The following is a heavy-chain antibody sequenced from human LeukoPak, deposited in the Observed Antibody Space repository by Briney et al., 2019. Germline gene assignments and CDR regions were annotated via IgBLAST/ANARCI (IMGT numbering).Heavy chain of an antibody. CDR3: ARAGYSYGSNHYYYYYMDV. V-gene: IGHV4-34*01. Sequence: PSETLSLTCAVYGGSFSGYYWSWIRQPPGKGLEWIGEINHSGSTNYNPSLKSRVTISVDTSKNQFSLKLSSVTAADTAVYYCARAGYSYGSNHYYYYYMDVWGKGTTVTISS. D-gene: IGHD5-18*01. CDR1: GGSFSGYY. CDR2: INHSGST. J-gene: IGHJ6*03.